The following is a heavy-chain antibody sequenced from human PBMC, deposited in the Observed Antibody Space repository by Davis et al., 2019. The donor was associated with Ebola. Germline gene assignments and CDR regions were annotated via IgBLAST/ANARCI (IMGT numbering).Heavy chain of an antibody. CDR1: VITFSSYA. CDR2: ISGSGGST. Sequence: GGSLRLSCADSVITFSSYAMTWVRQAPGKGLEWVSAISGSGGSTYYADSVKGRFTISRDNSKNTLYLQMNSLRAEDTAVYYCAKDPPYYYDSSGYYYGYFQHWGQGTLVTVSS. CDR3: AKDPPYYYDSSGYYYGYFQH. J-gene: IGHJ1*01. V-gene: IGHV3-23*01. D-gene: IGHD3-22*01.